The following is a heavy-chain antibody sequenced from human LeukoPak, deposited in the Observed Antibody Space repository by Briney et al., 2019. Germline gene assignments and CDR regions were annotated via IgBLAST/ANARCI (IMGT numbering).Heavy chain of an antibody. CDR2: MYHSGST. V-gene: IGHV4-38-2*02. Sequence: SETLSLTCTVSGYSISSGHYWGWIRQPPGKGLEWIGSMYHSGSTYYNPPLKSRVTISEDTSKNQFSLKLRSVTAADTAVYYCARLKRGIGAAGTSLRGWFDPWGQGTLVTVSS. D-gene: IGHD6-13*01. CDR3: ARLKRGIGAAGTSLRGWFDP. CDR1: GYSISSGHY. J-gene: IGHJ5*02.